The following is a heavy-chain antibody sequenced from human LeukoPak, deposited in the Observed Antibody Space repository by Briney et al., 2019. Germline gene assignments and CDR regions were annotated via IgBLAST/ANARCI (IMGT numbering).Heavy chain of an antibody. J-gene: IGHJ3*02. CDR1: GFTFSSYE. CDR2: ISSSGSTI. V-gene: IGHV3-48*03. Sequence: SGGSLRLSCAASGFTFSSYEMNWVRQAPGKGLEWVSYISSSGSTIYYADSVKGRFTVSRDNAKNSLYLQMNSLRAEDTAVYYCANSRAGSIDAFDIWGQGTMVTVSS. CDR3: ANSRAGSIDAFDI.